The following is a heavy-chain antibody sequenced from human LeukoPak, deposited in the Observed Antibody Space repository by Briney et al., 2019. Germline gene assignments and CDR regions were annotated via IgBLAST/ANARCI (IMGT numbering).Heavy chain of an antibody. CDR2: ISSSSYI. CDR1: GFTFSSYS. Sequence: PGGSLRLSCAASGFTFSSYSMNWVRQAPGKGLEWVSSISSSSYIYYADSVKGRFTISRDNAKNSLYLQMNSLRAEDTAVYYCARAGDYYGSGSYPPPVYYYYMDVWGKGTTVTVSS. J-gene: IGHJ6*03. V-gene: IGHV3-21*01. CDR3: ARAGDYYGSGSYPPPVYYYYMDV. D-gene: IGHD3-10*01.